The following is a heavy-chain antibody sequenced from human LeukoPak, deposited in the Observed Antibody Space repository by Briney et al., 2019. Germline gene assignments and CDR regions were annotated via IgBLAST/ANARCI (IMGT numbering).Heavy chain of an antibody. CDR3: ARDYGDYGHRGWFDP. Sequence: GASVKVSCKASGYTFTGYYMHWVRQAPGQGLEWMGWINPNSGGTNYAQKFQGRVTMTRDTSISTAYMELSRLRSDDTAVYYCARDYGDYGHRGWFDPWGQGTLVTVSS. CDR1: GYTFTGYY. CDR2: INPNSGGT. J-gene: IGHJ5*02. D-gene: IGHD4-17*01. V-gene: IGHV1-2*02.